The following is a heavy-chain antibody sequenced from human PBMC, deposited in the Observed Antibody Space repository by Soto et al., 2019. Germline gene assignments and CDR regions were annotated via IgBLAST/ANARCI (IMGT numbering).Heavy chain of an antibody. J-gene: IGHJ6*02. CDR1: GFTFSNYA. CDR2: IVGSGAST. CDR3: ARKTNYDILTGYTPYGMDV. D-gene: IGHD3-9*01. V-gene: IGHV3-23*01. Sequence: GGSLRLSCAASGFTFSNYAMNWVRQAPGKGLEWVSGIVGSGASTNYADSVKGRFTISRDNSKNTLYLQMNSLRAEDTAVYYCARKTNYDILTGYTPYGMDVWGQGTTVTVSS.